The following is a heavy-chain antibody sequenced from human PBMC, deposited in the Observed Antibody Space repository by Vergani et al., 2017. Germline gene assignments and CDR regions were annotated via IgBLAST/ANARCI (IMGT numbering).Heavy chain of an antibody. V-gene: IGHV5-51*01. Sequence: EKQLVQSGSETKKPGASLKISCQAFGYIFSNFWIGWVRQRPGGGLEWLGIIYPGDSEVKSNPTFRGQVIFSVDTSVNTAYLQWRSLQASDTATYFCASGGDGSENGGALQLWGQGTNITVSS. CDR2: IYPGDSEV. J-gene: IGHJ3*01. D-gene: IGHD3-10*01. CDR1: GYIFSNFW. CDR3: ASGGDGSENGGALQL.